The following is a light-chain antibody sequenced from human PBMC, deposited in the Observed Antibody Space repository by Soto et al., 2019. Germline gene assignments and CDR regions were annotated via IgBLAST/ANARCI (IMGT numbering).Light chain of an antibody. Sequence: EILFTPSPGTLSLSPEEIATLSCRASQSVGSSYLAWYQQKPGQAPRLLIYGASSRATGIPDRFSGSGSGTDFTLTISRLEPEDFAVYYCQQYGSATSFTFGQGTRLEI. CDR1: QSVGSSY. CDR2: GAS. V-gene: IGKV3-20*01. CDR3: QQYGSATSFT. J-gene: IGKJ5*01.